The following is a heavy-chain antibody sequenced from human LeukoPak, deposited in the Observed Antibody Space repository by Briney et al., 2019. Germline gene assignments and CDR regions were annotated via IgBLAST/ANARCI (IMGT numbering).Heavy chain of an antibody. CDR1: GFTFSSYS. D-gene: IGHD1-26*01. Sequence: GGSLRLSCEASGFTFSSYSMNWVRQAPWKGLEYVSAISSNGGSTYYANSVKGRFTISRDNSKNTLYLQMGSLRAEDMAVYYCARGEQPDYWGQGTLVTVSS. V-gene: IGHV3-64*01. J-gene: IGHJ4*02. CDR2: ISSNGGST. CDR3: ARGEQPDY.